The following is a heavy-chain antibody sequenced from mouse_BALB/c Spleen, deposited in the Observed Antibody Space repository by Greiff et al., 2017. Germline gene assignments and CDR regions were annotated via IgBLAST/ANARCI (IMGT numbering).Heavy chain of an antibody. V-gene: IGHV1-82*01. D-gene: IGHD2-4*01. CDR2: IYPGDGDT. J-gene: IGHJ3*01. CDR3: ARSDYYDYDGAWFAY. CDR1: GYAFSSSW. Sequence: QVQLQQSGPELVKPGASVKISCKASGYAFSSSWMNWVKQRPGQGLEWIGRIYPGDGDTNYNGKFKGKATLTADKSSSTAYMQLSSLTSVDSAVYFCARSDYYDYDGAWFAYWGQGTLVTVSA.